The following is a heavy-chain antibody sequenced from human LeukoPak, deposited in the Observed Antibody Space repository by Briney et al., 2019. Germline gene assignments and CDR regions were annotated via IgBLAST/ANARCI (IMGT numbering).Heavy chain of an antibody. CDR2: ISGGTT. D-gene: IGHD6-19*01. Sequence: PGGALRLSCTASGFTFGDYLMSWFPQAPGKGLEWIGFISGGTTEYAASVKGRFTISRDDSTSIAYLQMNSLTTEDTAVYYCSRGSGWLSVYWGQGTLVVVSS. CDR1: GFTFGDYL. CDR3: SRGSGWLSVY. V-gene: IGHV3-49*03. J-gene: IGHJ4*02.